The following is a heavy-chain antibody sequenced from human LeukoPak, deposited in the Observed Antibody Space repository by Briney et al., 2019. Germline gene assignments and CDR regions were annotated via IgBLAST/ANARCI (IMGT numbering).Heavy chain of an antibody. CDR1: GGSISSCY. Sequence: SETLSLTCTVSGGSISSCYWSWIRQSAGKGLEWIVRIYTSGSTNYNPSLKSRVTMSVYKSNPQFSFKLRSVTAADTAMYYCVRAVFDSSPWYRNYYFDLWGQGTLVTVSS. D-gene: IGHD6-19*01. CDR2: IYTSGST. V-gene: IGHV4-4*07. CDR3: VRAVFDSSPWYRNYYFDL. J-gene: IGHJ4*02.